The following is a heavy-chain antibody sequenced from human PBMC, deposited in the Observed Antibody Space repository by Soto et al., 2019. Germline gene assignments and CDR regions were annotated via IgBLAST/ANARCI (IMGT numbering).Heavy chain of an antibody. CDR1: GDSIRNYF. CDR3: AAGEARSRNLGHYYIDV. Sequence: LXLTSAVSGDSIRNYFSTWIRQPPGKGLEWIGYIHYSGTTSFFPSYNPSLRSRVTISEDTSKNQFSLKLLSVTTADTALYFCAAGEARSRNLGHYYIDVWGQGTMVTVSS. J-gene: IGHJ6*02. CDR2: IHYSGTT. V-gene: IGHV4-59*01. D-gene: IGHD1-26*01.